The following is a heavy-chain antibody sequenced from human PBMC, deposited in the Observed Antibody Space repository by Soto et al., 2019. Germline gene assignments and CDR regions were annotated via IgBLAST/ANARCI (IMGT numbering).Heavy chain of an antibody. CDR1: GFTFSSYS. D-gene: IGHD1-1*01. V-gene: IGHV3-21*01. J-gene: IGHJ4*02. CDR3: YTTLLNWNHDRDFDY. CDR2: ISSSSSYI. Sequence: PGGSLRLSCAASGFTFSSYSMNWVRQAPGKGLEWVSSISSSSSYIYYADSVKGRFTISRDNAKNSLYLQMNSLRAEDTAVYYCYTTLLNWNHDRDFDYWGQGTLVTAPQ.